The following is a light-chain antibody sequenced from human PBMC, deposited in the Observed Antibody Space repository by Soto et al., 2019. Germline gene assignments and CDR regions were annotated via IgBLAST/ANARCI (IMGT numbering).Light chain of an antibody. CDR2: EVN. CDR1: SSDVVNYNF. Sequence: QSVLTQPPSAPGSPGQSVTISCTGSSSDVVNYNFVSWYQQHPGKAPKVMIFEVNKRPSGVPDRFSGSKSGNTASLTVSGLQAEDEADYFCSSYAGSNNWVFGGGTKLTVL. V-gene: IGLV2-8*01. CDR3: SSYAGSNNWV. J-gene: IGLJ3*02.